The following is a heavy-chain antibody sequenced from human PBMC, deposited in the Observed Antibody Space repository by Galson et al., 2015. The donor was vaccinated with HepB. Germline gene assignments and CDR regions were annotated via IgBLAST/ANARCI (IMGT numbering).Heavy chain of an antibody. J-gene: IGHJ4*02. D-gene: IGHD6-13*01. V-gene: IGHV3-7*01. CDR1: GFTFRSYR. CDR2: IKQDGSEK. CDR3: ARGAAEDYFDY. Sequence: SLRLSCAASGFTFRSYRMSWVRQAPGKGLEWVANIKQDGSEKYYVDSVKGRFSISRDNAKNSLYLQMNSLRAGDTAVYYCARGAAEDYFDYWGQGTLVTVSS.